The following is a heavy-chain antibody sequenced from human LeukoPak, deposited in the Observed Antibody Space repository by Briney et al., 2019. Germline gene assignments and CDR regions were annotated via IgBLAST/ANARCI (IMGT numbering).Heavy chain of an antibody. V-gene: IGHV3-74*01. D-gene: IGHD2/OR15-2a*01. J-gene: IGHJ4*02. Sequence: GGSLRLSCVASGFTFSNGWVHWVRQAPGKGLVWVSRFDTDGSKTTYADSVEGRFTISRDNAKNTLYLQMNSLRVEDTAVYYCARSRGGFYHYWGQGTLVTVSS. CDR3: ARSRGGFYHY. CDR2: FDTDGSKT. CDR1: GFTFSNGW.